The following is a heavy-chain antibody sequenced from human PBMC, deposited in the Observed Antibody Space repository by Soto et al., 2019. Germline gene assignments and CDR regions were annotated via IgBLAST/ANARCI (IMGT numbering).Heavy chain of an antibody. CDR1: GGSISSYY. CDR3: ARDSYGDYTFDY. CDR2: IYYSGST. V-gene: IGHV4-59*01. J-gene: IGHJ4*02. Sequence: PSETLSLTCTVSGGSISSYYWSWIRQPPGKGLEWIGYIYYSGSTNYNPSLKSRVTISVDTSKNQFSLKLSSVTAADTAVYYCARDSYGDYTFDYWGQGTLVTVS. D-gene: IGHD4-17*01.